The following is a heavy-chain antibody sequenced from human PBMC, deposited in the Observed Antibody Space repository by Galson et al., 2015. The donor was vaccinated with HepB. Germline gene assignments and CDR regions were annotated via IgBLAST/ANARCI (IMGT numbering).Heavy chain of an antibody. CDR3: AKDASYYGMDV. J-gene: IGHJ6*02. V-gene: IGHV3-43*01. Sequence: SLRLSCAASGFTFDNYTMHWVRQAPGKGLEWVSLISWDGGSTYYADSVKGRFTISRDSSKNSLYLQMNSLRTEDTALYYCAKDASYYGMDVWGQGTTVTVSS. CDR1: GFTFDNYT. CDR2: ISWDGGST.